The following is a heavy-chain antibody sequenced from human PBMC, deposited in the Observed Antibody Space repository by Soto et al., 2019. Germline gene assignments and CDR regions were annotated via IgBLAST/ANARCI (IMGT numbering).Heavy chain of an antibody. V-gene: IGHV5-51*01. J-gene: IGHJ6*02. CDR1: GYSFTSYW. D-gene: IGHD6-19*01. CDR3: ARPREAGKNYYGVDV. Sequence: PGESLKISCKGSGYSFTSYWIGWVRQMPGKGPEWMGTIYPGDSDTRYSPSFQGQVTISADKSISTAYLQWSSLKASDTAMYYCARPREAGKNYYGVDVWGQGTTVTVSS. CDR2: IYPGDSDT.